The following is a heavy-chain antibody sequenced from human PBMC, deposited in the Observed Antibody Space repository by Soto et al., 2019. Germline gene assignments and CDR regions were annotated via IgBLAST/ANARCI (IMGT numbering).Heavy chain of an antibody. CDR2: INAGNGNT. CDR3: ARDYWSDYYNGLAV. CDR1: GYSFTNYA. J-gene: IGHJ6*02. Sequence: ASVKVSCKVSGYSFTNYAMHWVRQAPGQGLEWMGWINAGNGNTKYSQKFQGRVTITRDTSASTLYMELSSLRSEDTAVYYCARDYWSDYYNGLAVRGHGTT. V-gene: IGHV1-3*01. D-gene: IGHD3-3*01.